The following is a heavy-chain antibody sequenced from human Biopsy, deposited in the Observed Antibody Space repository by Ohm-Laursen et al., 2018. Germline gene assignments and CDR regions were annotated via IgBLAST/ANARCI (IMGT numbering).Heavy chain of an antibody. CDR2: IYSSGSI. Sequence: SDTLSLTCTVSGGSISNYYWSWIRQPAGQGLEWIGRIYSSGSINYNPSLKSRVTMSVDTSKNQFSLILSSMTAADTAVYYCEREPRIAAVAYFDPWGQGTLVTVSS. CDR3: EREPRIAAVAYFDP. J-gene: IGHJ5*02. V-gene: IGHV4-4*07. D-gene: IGHD6-13*01. CDR1: GGSISNYY.